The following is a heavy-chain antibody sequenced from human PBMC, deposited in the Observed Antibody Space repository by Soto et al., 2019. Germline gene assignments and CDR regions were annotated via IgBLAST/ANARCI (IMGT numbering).Heavy chain of an antibody. V-gene: IGHV3-7*01. D-gene: IGHD4-17*01. CDR3: AREKEVHYGDLPSDAFDI. CDR1: GFTFSSYW. CDR2: IKQDGSEK. Sequence: GGSLRLSCAASGFTFSSYWMSWVRQAPGKGLEWVANIKQDGSEKYYVDSVKGRFTISRDNAKNSLYLQMNSLRAEDTAVYYCAREKEVHYGDLPSDAFDIWGQGTMVTVSS. J-gene: IGHJ3*02.